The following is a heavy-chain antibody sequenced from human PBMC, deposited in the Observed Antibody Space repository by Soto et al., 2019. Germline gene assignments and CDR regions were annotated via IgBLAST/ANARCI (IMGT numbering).Heavy chain of an antibody. CDR3: ARDADTYCSPGTCYSSYYYYAMDV. J-gene: IGHJ6*02. D-gene: IGHD2-15*01. CDR1: GCTFSDYY. V-gene: IGHV3-11*06. Sequence: GGTLRRSGAACGCTFSDYYMSWIRQAPGKGLEWVSYIGSSSTNTKYADSVKGRFTISRDNTKNSLYLQMNSLRAEDTAVYYCARDADTYCSPGTCYSSYYYYAMDVWRQGTRVTVSS. CDR2: IGSSSTNT.